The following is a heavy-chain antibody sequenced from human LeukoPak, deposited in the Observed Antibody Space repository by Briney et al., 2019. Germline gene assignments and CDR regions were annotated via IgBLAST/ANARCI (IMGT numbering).Heavy chain of an antibody. D-gene: IGHD2-2*01. V-gene: IGHV3-43*01. Sequence: GGSLRLSCAASGFTFVDYTMHWVRQAPGKGLEWVSLISWDGGSTYYADSVKGRFTISRDNSKNSLYLQMNSLRTEDTALYYCAGSKEKVVPAQPDVWGKGTTVTVSS. J-gene: IGHJ6*04. CDR2: ISWDGGST. CDR3: AGSKEKVVPAQPDV. CDR1: GFTFVDYT.